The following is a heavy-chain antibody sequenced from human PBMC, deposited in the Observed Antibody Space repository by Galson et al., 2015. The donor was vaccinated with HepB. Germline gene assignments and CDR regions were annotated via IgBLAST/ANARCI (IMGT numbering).Heavy chain of an antibody. CDR1: GASISSSLYY. V-gene: IGHV4-39*06. CDR2: IYYTGNT. D-gene: IGHD1-14*01. Sequence: ETLSLTCTVSGASISSSLYYWVWVRQAPEKGLEWIGSIYYTGNTYYKSSLKSRVTISADMSKNQFTLKVNSVTAADTAVYYCARAAGDSFTYANDFWGQGTLVTVSS. J-gene: IGHJ4*02. CDR3: ARAAGDSFTYANDF.